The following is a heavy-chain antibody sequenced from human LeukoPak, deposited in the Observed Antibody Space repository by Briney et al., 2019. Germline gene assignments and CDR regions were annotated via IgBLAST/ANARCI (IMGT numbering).Heavy chain of an antibody. CDR2: FEPEDGEP. J-gene: IGHJ4*02. V-gene: IGHV1-24*01. CDR3: ATADKWEPLDY. CDR1: GNSLSETS. D-gene: IGHD1-26*01. Sequence: ASVKVSCKVSGNSLSETSIHWVRQAPGQWLEWMGGFEPEDGEPIFARRFQGRFSMSEDTSTDTAYMELSSLTLEDTAVYYCATADKWEPLDYWGQGTLVTVSS.